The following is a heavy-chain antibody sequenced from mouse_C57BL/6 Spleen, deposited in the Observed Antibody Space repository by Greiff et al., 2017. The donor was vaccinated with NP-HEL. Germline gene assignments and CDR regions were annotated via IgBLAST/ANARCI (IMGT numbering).Heavy chain of an antibody. J-gene: IGHJ4*01. CDR3: AREVVTTNDYAMDY. D-gene: IGHD2-2*01. Sequence: QVQLKQSGAELVKPGASVKLSCKASGYTFTSYWMHWVKQRPGQGLEWIGMIHPNSGSTNYNEKFKSKATLTVDKSSSTAYMQLSSLTSEDSAVYYCAREVVTTNDYAMDYWGQGTSVTVSS. CDR1: GYTFTSYW. V-gene: IGHV1-64*01. CDR2: IHPNSGST.